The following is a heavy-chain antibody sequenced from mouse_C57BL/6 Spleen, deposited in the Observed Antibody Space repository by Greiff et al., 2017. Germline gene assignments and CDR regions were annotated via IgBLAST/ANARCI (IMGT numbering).Heavy chain of an antibody. V-gene: IGHV1-50*01. CDR1: GYTFTSYW. CDR3: ARRVHYFDY. CDR2: IDPSDSYT. J-gene: IGHJ2*01. Sequence: QVQLQQPGAELVKPGASVKLSCKASGYTFTSYWMQWVKQRPGQGLEWIGEIDPSDSYTNYNQQFKGKATLTVAPSSSTAYLQLSSLTSEDSAVYYCARRVHYFDYWGQGTTLTVSS.